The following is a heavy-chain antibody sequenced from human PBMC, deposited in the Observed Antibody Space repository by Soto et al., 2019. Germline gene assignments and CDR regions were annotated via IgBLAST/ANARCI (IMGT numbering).Heavy chain of an antibody. Sequence: SETLSLTCTVSGGSISSGGHYWNWIRQHPGKGLEWIGYIFYTGSTNYNPPLKSRVIISVDTSKNQFSLKLTSVTAADTALYYCARAIPGYYYGMDVWGQGTTITVSS. CDR2: IFYTGST. D-gene: IGHD2-21*01. V-gene: IGHV4-31*03. CDR1: GGSISSGGHY. J-gene: IGHJ6*02. CDR3: ARAIPGYYYGMDV.